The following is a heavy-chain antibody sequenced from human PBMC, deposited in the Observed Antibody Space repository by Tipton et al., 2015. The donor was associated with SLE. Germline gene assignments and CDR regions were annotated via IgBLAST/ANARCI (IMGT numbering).Heavy chain of an antibody. D-gene: IGHD1-14*01. J-gene: IGHJ6*03. CDR3: ARDLRSGGYCCYYYMDV. V-gene: IGHV4-59*01. CDR1: GGSISSYY. CDR2: IYYSGST. Sequence: TLSLTCTVSGGSISSYYWSWIRQPPGKGLERIGNIYYSGSTNYNPSLKSRATISVDTSKNQFSLKLSSVTAADTAVYYCARDLRSGGYCCYYYMDVWGKGTTVTVSS.